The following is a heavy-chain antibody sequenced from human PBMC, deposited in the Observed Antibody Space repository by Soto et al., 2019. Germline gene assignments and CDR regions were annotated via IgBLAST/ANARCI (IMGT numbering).Heavy chain of an antibody. CDR2: INSDGSST. Sequence: GGSLRLSCTASGFNFSSYWMHWVRQAPGKGLVWVSRINSDGSSTSYADSVKGRFTISRDNAKNTLYLQMNSLRAEDTAVYYCARDPHYDFWSGYYTNWFDPWGQGTLVTVSS. V-gene: IGHV3-74*01. CDR3: ARDPHYDFWSGYYTNWFDP. D-gene: IGHD3-3*01. CDR1: GFNFSSYW. J-gene: IGHJ5*02.